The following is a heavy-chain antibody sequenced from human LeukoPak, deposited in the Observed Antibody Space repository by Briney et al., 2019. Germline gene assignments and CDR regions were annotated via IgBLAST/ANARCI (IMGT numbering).Heavy chain of an antibody. D-gene: IGHD3-10*01. Sequence: GGSLRLSCVASGFTFDDYAMHWVRQAPGKGLEWVSGISWNSGIMHYADSVKGRFTISRDNAKNSLYLQINSLRAEDTALYYCTKDWQTYFYGSGSFDYWGQGTLVTVSS. J-gene: IGHJ4*02. CDR3: TKDWQTYFYGSGSFDY. V-gene: IGHV3-9*01. CDR2: ISWNSGIM. CDR1: GFTFDDYA.